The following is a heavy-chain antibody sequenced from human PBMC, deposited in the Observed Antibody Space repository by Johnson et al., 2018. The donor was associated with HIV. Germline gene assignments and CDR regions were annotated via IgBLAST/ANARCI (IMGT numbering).Heavy chain of an antibody. V-gene: IGHV3-74*01. CDR2: INSDGSST. CDR3: ARDPADSSKAFDI. J-gene: IGHJ3*02. D-gene: IGHD3-22*01. CDR1: GFTFSSHW. Sequence: EVQLVESGGGLVQPGGSLRLSCATSGFTFSSHWIHWVRQAPGKGLLWVSRINSDGSSTSYADSVKGRFTISRDNAKNTLYLQMNSLRAEDTAVYYCARDPADSSKAFDIWGQGTMVTVSS.